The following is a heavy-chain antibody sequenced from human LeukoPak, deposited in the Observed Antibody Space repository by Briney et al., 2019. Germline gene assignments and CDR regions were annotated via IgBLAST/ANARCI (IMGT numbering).Heavy chain of an antibody. CDR1: GGSFSGYY. Sequence: KSSETLSLTCAVYGGSFSGYYWSWIRQPPGKGLEWIGEINHSGSTNYNPSLKSRVTISVDTSKNQFSLKLSSVTAADTAVYYCARAQNWFDPWGQGTLVTVSS. CDR2: INHSGST. J-gene: IGHJ5*02. CDR3: ARAQNWFDP. V-gene: IGHV4-34*01.